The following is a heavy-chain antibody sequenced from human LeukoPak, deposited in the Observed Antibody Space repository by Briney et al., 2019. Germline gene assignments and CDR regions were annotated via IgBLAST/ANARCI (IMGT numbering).Heavy chain of an antibody. CDR1: GGSISSSSYY. D-gene: IGHD2/OR15-2a*01. CDR3: ARAFTGLRAFDI. J-gene: IGHJ3*02. Sequence: SETLSLTCTVSGGSISSSSYYWGWIRQPPGKGLEWIGSIYYSGSTYYNPSLKSRVTISVDTSKNQFSLKLSSVTAADTAVYYCARAFTGLRAFDIWGQGTMVTVSS. CDR2: IYYSGST. V-gene: IGHV4-39*07.